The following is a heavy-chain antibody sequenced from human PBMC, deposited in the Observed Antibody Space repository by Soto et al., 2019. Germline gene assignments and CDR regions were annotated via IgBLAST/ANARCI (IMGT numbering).Heavy chain of an antibody. D-gene: IGHD5-12*01. J-gene: IGHJ3*02. CDR1: GYTFTSYD. CDR2: MNPNSGNT. Sequence: ASGKVSCKASGYTFTSYDINWVRQATGQGLEWMGWMNPNSGNTGYAQKFQGRVTMTRNTSISTAYMELSSLRSEDTAVYYCAMTSRGYSGYRLLGIWGQGTMVTVSS. CDR3: AMTSRGYSGYRLLGI. V-gene: IGHV1-8*01.